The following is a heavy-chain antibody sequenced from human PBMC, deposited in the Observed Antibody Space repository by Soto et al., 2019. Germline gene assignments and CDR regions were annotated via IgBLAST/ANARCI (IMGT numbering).Heavy chain of an antibody. V-gene: IGHV4-31*03. Sequence: QVQLQESGPGLVKPSQTLSLTCTVSGGAISSGGYYWSWIRQHPGKGLEWIGYIYYSVSTYYNPSLKGRVTISVDTSKKQCSLNLSSVTAADTAVYYCARAGMVRGVIWGQGTLVTVSS. CDR1: GGAISSGGYY. J-gene: IGHJ4*02. CDR2: IYYSVST. CDR3: ARAGMVRGVI. D-gene: IGHD3-10*01.